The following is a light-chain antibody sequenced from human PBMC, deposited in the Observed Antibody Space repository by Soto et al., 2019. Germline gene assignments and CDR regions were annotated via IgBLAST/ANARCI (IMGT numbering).Light chain of an antibody. V-gene: IGLV1-47*02. J-gene: IGLJ3*02. Sequence: QSVLTQPPSASATPGQRVSISCSGSRSNIGSNYVYWYQQLPGAAPRLLMYSNNQRPSGVPGRFSVSKSGTSASLAISGLRSEDEADYYCQAYDYSLTASVFGGGTKLTVL. CDR2: SNN. CDR1: RSNIGSNY. CDR3: QAYDYSLTASV.